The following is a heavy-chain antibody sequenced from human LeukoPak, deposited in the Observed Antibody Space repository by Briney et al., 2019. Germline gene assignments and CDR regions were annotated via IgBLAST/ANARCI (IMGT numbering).Heavy chain of an antibody. CDR3: ARGYYDSSGYYYKGRDAFDI. CDR2: ISSSSSYI. D-gene: IGHD3-22*01. CDR1: GFTFSSYS. V-gene: IGHV3-21*01. J-gene: IGHJ3*02. Sequence: GGSVRLSCAASGFTFSSYSMDWVRQAPGKGLEWVSSISSSSSYIYYADSVKGRSTISRDNAKNSLYLQMNSLRAEDTAVYYCARGYYDSSGYYYKGRDAFDIWGQGTMVTVSS.